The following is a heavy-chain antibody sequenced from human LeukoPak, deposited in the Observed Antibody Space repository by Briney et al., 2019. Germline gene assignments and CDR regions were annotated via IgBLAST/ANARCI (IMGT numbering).Heavy chain of an antibody. D-gene: IGHD4-11*01. CDR1: GVTFSKYG. J-gene: IGHJ6*03. Sequence: GGSLRLSCAASGVTFSKYGFHWVRQAPGKGLEWVAVISYDGTYQFYGDSVKGRFIISRDNSKNTLYLQMNSLRAEDTAVYYCARLSNYPYYYYYMDAWGKGTTVTVSS. CDR3: ARLSNYPYYYYYMDA. CDR2: ISYDGTYQ. V-gene: IGHV3-30*12.